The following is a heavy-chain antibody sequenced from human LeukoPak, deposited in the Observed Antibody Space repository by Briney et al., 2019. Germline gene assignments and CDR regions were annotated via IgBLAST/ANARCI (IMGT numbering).Heavy chain of an antibody. D-gene: IGHD5-24*01. J-gene: IGHJ4*02. Sequence: TGGSLRLSCAASGFTFSSYAMSWVRQAPGKGLEWVSAISGSGGSTFYADSVKGRFTFSRDNSKNTLYLQMNSLRAGDTAVYYCAKAEMATRHFDYWGQGALVTVSS. CDR2: ISGSGGST. CDR3: AKAEMATRHFDY. CDR1: GFTFSSYA. V-gene: IGHV3-23*01.